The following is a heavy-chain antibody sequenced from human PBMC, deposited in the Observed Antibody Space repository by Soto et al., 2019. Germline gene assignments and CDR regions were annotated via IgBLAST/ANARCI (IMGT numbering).Heavy chain of an antibody. Sequence: EVQLVESGGGLVKPGGSLRLSCAASGFTFSNAWMSWVRQAPGKGLEWVGRIKSKTDGGTTDYAAPVKGRFTISRDDSKNTLYLQMNSLKTEDTAVYYCTTRSHCSSTSCYYYYYMDVWGKGTTVTASS. CDR1: GFTFSNAW. CDR3: TTRSHCSSTSCYYYYYMDV. CDR2: IKSKTDGGTT. V-gene: IGHV3-15*01. J-gene: IGHJ6*03. D-gene: IGHD2-2*01.